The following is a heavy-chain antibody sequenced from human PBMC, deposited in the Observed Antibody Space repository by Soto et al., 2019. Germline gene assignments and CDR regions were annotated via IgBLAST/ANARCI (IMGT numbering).Heavy chain of an antibody. CDR1: GGTFSSYA. Sequence: ASVKVSCKASGGTFSSYAISWVRQAPGQGLEWMGGIIPIFGTANYAQKFQGRVTITADESTSTAYMELSSLRSEDTAVYYCAEGTGYSYDYYYYGMDVWGQGTTVTVSS. V-gene: IGHV1-69*13. D-gene: IGHD5-18*01. CDR2: IIPIFGTA. CDR3: AEGTGYSYDYYYYGMDV. J-gene: IGHJ6*02.